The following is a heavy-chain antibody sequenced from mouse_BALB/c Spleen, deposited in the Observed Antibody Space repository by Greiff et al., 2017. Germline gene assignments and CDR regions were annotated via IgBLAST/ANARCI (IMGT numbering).Heavy chain of an antibody. CDR3: ARGCCDY. Sequence: EVMLVESGGDLVKPGGSLKLSCAASGFTFSSYGMSWVRQTPDKRLEWVATISSGGSYTYYPDSVKGRFTISRDNAKNTLYLQMSSLKSEDTAMYYCARGCCDYWGQGTTLTVSS. V-gene: IGHV5-6*01. J-gene: IGHJ2*01. CDR2: ISSGGSYT. CDR1: GFTFSSYG.